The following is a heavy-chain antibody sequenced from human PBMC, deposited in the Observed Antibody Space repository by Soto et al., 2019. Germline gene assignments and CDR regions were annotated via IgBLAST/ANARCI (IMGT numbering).Heavy chain of an antibody. CDR1: GFTFSNYA. V-gene: IGHV3-48*01. Sequence: GGSLRLSCAGSGFTFSNYAMNWVRQAPGKGLEWVSYISHKSSATYHADSVKGRFTISRDNAQNSLYLQMNSLKTEDTAVYYCTTGGIVATIDLDYWGQGTLVTVSS. D-gene: IGHD5-12*01. J-gene: IGHJ4*02. CDR2: ISHKSSAT. CDR3: TTGGIVATIDLDY.